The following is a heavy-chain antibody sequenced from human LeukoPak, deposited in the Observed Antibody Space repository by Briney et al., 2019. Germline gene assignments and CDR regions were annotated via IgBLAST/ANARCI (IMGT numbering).Heavy chain of an antibody. CDR1: GFPFSVFA. J-gene: IGHJ4*02. D-gene: IGHD3-22*01. CDR3: ANSYYDSSGYYLD. Sequence: GGSLRLSCEASGFPFSVFAMSWVRQAPGKGLEWVSAISGSGGSTYYADSVKGRFTISRDNSKNTLYLQMNSLRAEDTAVYYCANSYYDSSGYYLDWGQGTLVTVSS. V-gene: IGHV3-23*01. CDR2: ISGSGGST.